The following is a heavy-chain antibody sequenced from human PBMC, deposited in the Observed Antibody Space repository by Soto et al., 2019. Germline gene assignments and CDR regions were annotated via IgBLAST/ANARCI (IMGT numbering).Heavy chain of an antibody. D-gene: IGHD3-22*01. V-gene: IGHV1-2*02. CDR1: GYTFTDYY. CDR3: ARDLYYDGSAYREFDP. CDR2: INPNSGDT. Sequence: ASVKVSCKXSGYTFTDYYMHWVRQAPGQGLEYMGWINPNSGDTNYAQKFQGRVTMTRDTSISTAYMELSGLRSDDTAVYYCARDLYYDGSAYREFDPWGQGTLVTVSS. J-gene: IGHJ5*02.